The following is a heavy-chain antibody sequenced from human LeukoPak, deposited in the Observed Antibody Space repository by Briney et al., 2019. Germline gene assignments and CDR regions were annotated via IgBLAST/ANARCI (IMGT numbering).Heavy chain of an antibody. Sequence: GGSLRLSCAASGFTFSTYWMSWVRQAPGKGLEWVANIKQDGSEKYYVDSVKGRFTISRDNAKNSLYLQMNSLRAEDTAVYYCASDYSSSSSFFDYWGQGTLVTVSS. J-gene: IGHJ4*02. CDR3: ASDYSSSSSFFDY. D-gene: IGHD6-6*01. CDR1: GFTFSTYW. CDR2: IKQDGSEK. V-gene: IGHV3-7*01.